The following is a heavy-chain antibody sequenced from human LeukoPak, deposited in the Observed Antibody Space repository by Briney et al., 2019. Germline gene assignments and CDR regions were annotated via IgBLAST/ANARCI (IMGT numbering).Heavy chain of an antibody. Sequence: PGGSLRLSCAASGFTFSSYAMSWVRQAPGKGLEWVSAISGSGGSTYYADSVKGRFTISRDNSKNTLYLQMNSLRAEDTAVYYCAKPTREGEAVAGTYYYYGMDVWGQGTTVTVSS. J-gene: IGHJ6*02. CDR3: AKPTREGEAVAGTYYYYGMDV. D-gene: IGHD6-19*01. V-gene: IGHV3-23*01. CDR1: GFTFSSYA. CDR2: ISGSGGST.